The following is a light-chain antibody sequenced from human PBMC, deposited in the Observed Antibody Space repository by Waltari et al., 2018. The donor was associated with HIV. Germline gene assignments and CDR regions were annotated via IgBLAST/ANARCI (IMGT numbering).Light chain of an antibody. CDR2: DAS. CDR1: QDISDF. J-gene: IGKJ4*01. Sequence: DLQLTQSPSFLSASVGDIVTVACRASQDISDFLAWYQQKPGIAPRILIYDASTVYTGVPSRFRGSGSGTEFTLTISSLQPEDFASYYCQQLHTFPLTFGGGTNV. CDR3: QQLHTFPLT. V-gene: IGKV1-9*01.